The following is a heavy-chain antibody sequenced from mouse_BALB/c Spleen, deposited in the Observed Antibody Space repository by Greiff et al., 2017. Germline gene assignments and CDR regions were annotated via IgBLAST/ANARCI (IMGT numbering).Heavy chain of an antibody. CDR2: IYPGDGDT. Sequence: QVQLQQSGPELVKPGASVKISCKASGYAFSSSWMNWVKQRPGQGLEWIGRIYPGDGDTNYNGKFKGKATLTADKSSSTAYMQLSSLTSVDSAVYFCARTLDGSLDYWGQGTTLTVSS. CDR1: GYAFSSSW. CDR3: ARTLDGSLDY. J-gene: IGHJ2*01. D-gene: IGHD2-3*01. V-gene: IGHV1-82*01.